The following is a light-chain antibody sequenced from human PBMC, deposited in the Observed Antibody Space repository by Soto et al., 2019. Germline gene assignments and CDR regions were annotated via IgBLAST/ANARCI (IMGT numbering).Light chain of an antibody. CDR1: SSDVGGYNY. CDR2: DVS. Sequence: QSALTQPASVSGSPGQSITISCTGTSSDVGGYNYVSWYQQHPGKAPKLMIYDVSNRPSGVSNRFSGSKSGNTASLTISGLQAEDEADYYCSSYTSSTCFGTGTKVTVL. J-gene: IGLJ1*01. CDR3: SSYTSSTC. V-gene: IGLV2-14*01.